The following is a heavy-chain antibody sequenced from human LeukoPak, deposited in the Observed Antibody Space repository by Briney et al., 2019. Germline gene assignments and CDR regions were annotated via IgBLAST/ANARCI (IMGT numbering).Heavy chain of an antibody. CDR1: GGSISSHY. CDR2: IYYSGST. V-gene: IGHV4-59*11. Sequence: PSETLSLTCTVSGGSISSHYWSWIRQPPGKGPEWIGYIYYSGSTNYNPSLKSRVTISVDTSKNQFSLKLSSVTAADTAVYYCARETTLCAFDIWGQGTMVTVSS. J-gene: IGHJ3*02. D-gene: IGHD1-7*01. CDR3: ARETTLCAFDI.